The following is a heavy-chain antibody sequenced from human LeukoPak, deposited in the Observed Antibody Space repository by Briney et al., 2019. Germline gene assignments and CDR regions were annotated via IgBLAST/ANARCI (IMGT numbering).Heavy chain of an antibody. Sequence: GGSLRLFCAASGFTVSNNYMSWVRQAPGKGLEWVSVIYGGGNTYYADSVKGRFTISRDNFKNTVYLQMNSLRAEDTAVYYCARGGPYYGMDVWGQGTTVTVSS. CDR3: ARGGPYYGMDV. CDR1: GFTVSNNY. CDR2: IYGGGNT. J-gene: IGHJ6*02. V-gene: IGHV3-53*01.